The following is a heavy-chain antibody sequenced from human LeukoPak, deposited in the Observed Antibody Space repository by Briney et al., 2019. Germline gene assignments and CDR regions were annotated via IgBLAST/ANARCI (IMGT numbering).Heavy chain of an antibody. J-gene: IGHJ6*03. CDR3: ARNSRGATATYYYYMDV. V-gene: IGHV3-20*01. CDR2: ISGSGGST. D-gene: IGHD1-26*01. CDR1: GFTFDDYT. Sequence: GGSLRLSCAASGFTFDDYTMHWVRQAPGKGLEWVSAISGSGGSTYYADSVKGRFTISRDNAKNSLYLQMNSLRAEDTALYHCARNSRGATATYYYYMDVWGKGTTVTISS.